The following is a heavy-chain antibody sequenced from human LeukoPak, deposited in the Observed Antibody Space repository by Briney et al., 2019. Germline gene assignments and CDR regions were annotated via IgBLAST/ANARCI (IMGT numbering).Heavy chain of an antibody. CDR3: ARRVWFGEAYFDY. Sequence: PSETLSLTCTVSGGSISSSSYYWGWIRQPPGKGLEWFGSIYYSGSTYYNPSLKSRVTISVDTSKNQFSLKLSSVTAADTAVYYSARRVWFGEAYFDYWGQGTPVTVSS. CDR2: IYYSGST. V-gene: IGHV4-39*01. J-gene: IGHJ4*02. D-gene: IGHD3-10*01. CDR1: GGSISSSSYY.